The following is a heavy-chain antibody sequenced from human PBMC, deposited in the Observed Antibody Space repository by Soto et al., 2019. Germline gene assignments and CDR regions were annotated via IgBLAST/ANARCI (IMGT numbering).Heavy chain of an antibody. CDR1: GGSVSSGDYF. J-gene: IGHJ4*02. V-gene: IGHV4-30-4*01. CDR3: ANGATLFDY. CDR2: ISYSGNT. D-gene: IGHD5-12*01. Sequence: SETLSLTCTVSGGSVSSGDYFWSWIRQPPGKGLEWIGYISYSGNTFYNPSLKSRVTISVDTSKSHFSLKLSSVTAADTAVYYCANGATLFDYWGQGTLVTVSS.